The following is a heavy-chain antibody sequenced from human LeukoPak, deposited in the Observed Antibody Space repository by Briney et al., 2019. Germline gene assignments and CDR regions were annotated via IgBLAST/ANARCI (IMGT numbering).Heavy chain of an antibody. CDR2: MNPNSGNT. CDR3: ARGRLRLGELSLLVY. J-gene: IGHJ4*02. CDR1: GYTFTSYG. V-gene: IGHV1-8*02. Sequence: GASVKVSCKASGYTFTSYGISWVRQAPGQGLEWMGWMNPNSGNTGYAQKFQGRVTMTRNTSISTAYMELSSLRSEDTAVYYCARGRLRLGELSLLVYWGQGTLVTVSS. D-gene: IGHD3-16*02.